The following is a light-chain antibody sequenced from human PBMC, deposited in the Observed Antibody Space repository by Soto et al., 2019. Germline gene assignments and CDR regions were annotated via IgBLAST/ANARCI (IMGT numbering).Light chain of an antibody. CDR2: EGS. V-gene: IGLV2-23*01. CDR1: SSDVGKYNL. Sequence: QSALTQPASVSGSPGQSITVSCTGTSSDVGKYNLVSWYQQHPGKAPKLLIYEGSKRPSGVSNRFSGSKSGNTAYLTISDLQAEDEADYCCCSYAGSLTLVFCGGTKLTVL. J-gene: IGLJ2*01. CDR3: CSYAGSLTLV.